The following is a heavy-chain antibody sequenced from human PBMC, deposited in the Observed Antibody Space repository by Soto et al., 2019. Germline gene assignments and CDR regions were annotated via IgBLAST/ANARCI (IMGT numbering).Heavy chain of an antibody. V-gene: IGHV3-23*01. CDR2: MSGSGGHT. J-gene: IGHJ4*02. Sequence: EVQLLESGGGLGQPGGSLRLSCAASGFAFSTYAMSWVRQAPGKGLEWVSAMSGSGGHTFYADSVRGRFTISRDNSENTLYLQLNSLRAEDTAIYYCARDSPINLSDGGGYTLDYWGQGTLVTVSS. CDR3: ARDSPINLSDGGGYTLDY. CDR1: GFAFSTYA. D-gene: IGHD5-12*01.